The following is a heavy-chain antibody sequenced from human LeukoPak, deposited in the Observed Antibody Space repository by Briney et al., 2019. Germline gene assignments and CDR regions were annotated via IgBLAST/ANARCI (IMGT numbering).Heavy chain of an antibody. D-gene: IGHD3-9*01. CDR3: ARGNFDWLLDPPGEHNWFDP. CDR2: IYYSGST. V-gene: IGHV4-59*01. CDR1: GGSISSYY. J-gene: IGHJ5*02. Sequence: SETLSLTCTVSGGSISSYYWSWIRQPPGKGLEWIGYIYYSGSTNYNPSLKSRVTISVDTSKNQFSLKLSSVTAADTAVYYCARGNFDWLLDPPGEHNWFDPWGQGTPVTVSS.